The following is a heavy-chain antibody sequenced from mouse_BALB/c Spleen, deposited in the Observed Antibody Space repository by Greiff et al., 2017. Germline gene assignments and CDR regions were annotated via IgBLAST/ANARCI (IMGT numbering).Heavy chain of an antibody. CDR1: GFTFSSYA. J-gene: IGHJ4*01. CDR3: ARAYDGYYQYYAMDY. D-gene: IGHD2-3*01. V-gene: IGHV5-6-5*01. CDR2: ISSGGST. Sequence: EVQVVESGGGLVKPGGSLKLSCAASGFTFSSYAMSWVRQTPEKRLEWVASISSGGSTYYPDSVKGRFTISRDNARNILYLKMSSLRSEDTAMYYCARAYDGYYQYYAMDYWGQGTSGTVSS.